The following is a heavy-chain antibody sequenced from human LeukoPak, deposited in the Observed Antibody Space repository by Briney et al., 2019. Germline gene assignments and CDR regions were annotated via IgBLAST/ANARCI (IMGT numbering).Heavy chain of an antibody. CDR3: GKHESASDY. J-gene: IGHJ4*02. V-gene: IGHV3-30*02. Sequence: GGSLRLSCVTSGFMFRSSGMHWVRQAPGKGLEWVAFTRSDGSDKYYRDSVKGRFTISRDYSKNTLYLQMNSLIAEGTAVYFCGKHESASDYWGQGTLDSVSS. CDR1: GFMFRSSG. CDR2: TRSDGSDK. D-gene: IGHD3-16*01.